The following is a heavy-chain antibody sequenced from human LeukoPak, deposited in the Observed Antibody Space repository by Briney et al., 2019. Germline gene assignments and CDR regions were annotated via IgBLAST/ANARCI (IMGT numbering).Heavy chain of an antibody. Sequence: SETPSLTCTVSGGSISSYYWSRIRQPPGKGLEWIGYIYYSGSTNYNPSLKSRVTISVDTSKNQFPLKLSSVTAADTAVYYCARDGGITIFGVVPTGWFDPWGQGTLVTVSS. CDR1: GGSISSYY. CDR3: ARDGGITIFGVVPTGWFDP. V-gene: IGHV4-59*01. J-gene: IGHJ5*02. CDR2: IYYSGST. D-gene: IGHD3-3*01.